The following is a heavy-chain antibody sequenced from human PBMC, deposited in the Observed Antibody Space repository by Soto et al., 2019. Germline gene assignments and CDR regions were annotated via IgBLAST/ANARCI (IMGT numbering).Heavy chain of an antibody. CDR3: ARLEGQKYYFDY. J-gene: IGHJ4*02. CDR2: IIPILGIA. Sequence: QVQLVQSGAEVKKPGSSVKVSCKASGGTFSSYTISWVRQAPGQGLEWMGRIIPILGIANYAQKFQGRVTIXAXKSTSTAYMELSSLRSEDTAVYYCARLEGQKYYFDYWGQGTLVTVSS. D-gene: IGHD3-3*01. CDR1: GGTFSSYT. V-gene: IGHV1-69*02.